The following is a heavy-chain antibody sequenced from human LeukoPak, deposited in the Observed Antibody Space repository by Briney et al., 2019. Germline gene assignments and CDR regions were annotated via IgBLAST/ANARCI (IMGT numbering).Heavy chain of an antibody. CDR1: GGTFSRYA. J-gene: IGHJ4*02. V-gene: IGHV1-69*13. Sequence: GSSVNVSLKASGGTFSRYAIIWLRQAPGQGLEWMGGIIPIFGTANYAQKFQGRVTITADESTSTAYIELSSLRSEDTAVYYCARLQSGSYGDGFDYWGQGNLAIVSS. CDR3: ARLQSGSYGDGFDY. D-gene: IGHD1-26*01. CDR2: IIPIFGTA.